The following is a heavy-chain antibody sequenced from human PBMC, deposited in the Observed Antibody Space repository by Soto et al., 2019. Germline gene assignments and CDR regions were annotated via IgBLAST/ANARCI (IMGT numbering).Heavy chain of an antibody. J-gene: IGHJ3*02. V-gene: IGHV3-11*01. CDR3: ASRTKVVTRSGAFDI. CDR2: ISSSGSTI. Sequence: GGSLRLSCAASGFTFSDYYMSWIRQAPGKGLEWVSYISSSGSTIYYADSVKGRFTISRDNAKNSLYLQMNSLRVEDTAVYYCASRTKVVTRSGAFDIWGQGTMVTVSS. D-gene: IGHD2-21*02. CDR1: GFTFSDYY.